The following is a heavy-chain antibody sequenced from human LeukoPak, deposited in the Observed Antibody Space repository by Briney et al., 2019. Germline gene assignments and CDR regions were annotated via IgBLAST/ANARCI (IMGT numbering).Heavy chain of an antibody. V-gene: IGHV3-74*01. Sequence: GGSLRLSCAASGFTFSSYWMHWVRQAPGKGLVWVSRINSDGSSTSYADSVKGRFTISRDNAKNTLYLQMNSLRAEDTAVYYCARAYCSGGSCYRAHCYYYYMDVWGKGTTVTVSS. J-gene: IGHJ6*03. D-gene: IGHD2-15*01. CDR2: INSDGSST. CDR1: GFTFSSYW. CDR3: ARAYCSGGSCYRAHCYYYYMDV.